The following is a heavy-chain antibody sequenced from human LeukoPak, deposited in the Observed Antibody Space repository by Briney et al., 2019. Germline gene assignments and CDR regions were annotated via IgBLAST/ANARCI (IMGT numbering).Heavy chain of an antibody. CDR2: IYPGDSDT. V-gene: IGHV5-51*01. CDR3: AREGTVLLWFGESMRGAFDI. J-gene: IGHJ3*02. D-gene: IGHD3-10*01. CDR1: GYSFTSYW. Sequence: GESLKISCKGSGYSFTSYWIGWVRQMPGKGLEWMGIIYPGDSDTRYSPSFQGQVTISADKSISTAYLQWSSLKASDTAMYYCAREGTVLLWFGESMRGAFDIWGQGTMVTVSS.